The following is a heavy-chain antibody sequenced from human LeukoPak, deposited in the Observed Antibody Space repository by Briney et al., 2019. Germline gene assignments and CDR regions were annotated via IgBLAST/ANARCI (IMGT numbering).Heavy chain of an antibody. V-gene: IGHV4-38-2*01. Sequence: PSETLSLTCAVSGYSISSGYYWGWIRQPPGKGLEWIGSIYHSGSTYYNPSLKSRVTISVDTSKNQFSLKLSSVTAADTAFYYCFLSKGLMVYANSDYWGQGTLVTVSP. D-gene: IGHD2-8*01. CDR2: IYHSGST. J-gene: IGHJ4*02. CDR1: GYSISSGYY. CDR3: FLSKGLMVYANSDY.